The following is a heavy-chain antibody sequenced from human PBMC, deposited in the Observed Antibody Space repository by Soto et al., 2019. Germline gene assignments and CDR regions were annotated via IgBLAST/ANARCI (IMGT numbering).Heavy chain of an antibody. D-gene: IGHD2-15*01. CDR1: GYTFTSYD. V-gene: IGHV1-8*01. Sequence: ASVKVSCKASGYTFTSYDINWVRQATGQGLEWMGWMNPNSGNTGYAQKFQGRVTMTRNTSISTAYMELSSLRSEDTAVYYCARKWVYICSGGSCYSGYQPHFDYWGQGTLVTVSS. J-gene: IGHJ4*02. CDR3: ARKWVYICSGGSCYSGYQPHFDY. CDR2: MNPNSGNT.